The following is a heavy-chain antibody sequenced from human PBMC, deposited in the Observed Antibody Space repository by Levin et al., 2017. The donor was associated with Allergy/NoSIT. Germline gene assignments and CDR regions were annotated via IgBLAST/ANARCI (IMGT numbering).Heavy chain of an antibody. CDR1: GFKFGDHA. J-gene: IGHJ4*02. Sequence: GGSLRLSCTTSGFKFGDHAVSWFRQAPGKGLEWVGFIRGKDFGATSAYAASVKGRFTISRDDSASFAYLQMDSLKTEDTAPDYCARNRGTYPRFYFDYCGQGTLVTVSS. CDR3: ARNRGTYPRFYFDY. V-gene: IGHV3-49*03. CDR2: IRGKDFGATS.